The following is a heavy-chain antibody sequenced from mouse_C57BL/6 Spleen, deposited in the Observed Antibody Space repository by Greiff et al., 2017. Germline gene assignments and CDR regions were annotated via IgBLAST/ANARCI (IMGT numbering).Heavy chain of an antibody. D-gene: IGHD1-1*01. CDR2: IHPNSGST. CDR1: GYTFTSYW. CDR3: ARLGAGGDYYGSSLWFWD. J-gene: IGHJ3*01. V-gene: IGHV1-64*01. Sequence: QVQLQQPGAELVKPGASVKLSCKASGYTFTSYWMHWVKQRPGQGLEWIGMIHPNSGSTNYNEKFKSKATLTVDKSSSTAYMQLSSLTSEDSAVYDCARLGAGGDYYGSSLWFWDWGPGTMVTVAA.